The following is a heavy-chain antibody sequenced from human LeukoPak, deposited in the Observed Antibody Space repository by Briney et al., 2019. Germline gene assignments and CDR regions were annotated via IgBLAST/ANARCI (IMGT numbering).Heavy chain of an antibody. J-gene: IGHJ4*02. CDR1: GFTFSSYA. Sequence: GGSLRLSCAASGFTFSSYAMRWVRQAPGKGLEGVSVLYTGGGTDHADSVSGRFTISRDNSKNTLSLQMNSLRAEDTAIYYCTRSGYRHPYHFDSWGQGTLVTVSS. CDR2: LYTGGGT. V-gene: IGHV3-53*01. D-gene: IGHD3-22*01. CDR3: TRSGYRHPYHFDS.